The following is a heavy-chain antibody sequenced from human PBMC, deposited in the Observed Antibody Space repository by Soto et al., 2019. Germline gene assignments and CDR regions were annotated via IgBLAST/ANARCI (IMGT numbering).Heavy chain of an antibody. J-gene: IGHJ5*02. CDR2: IWYDGSKK. Sequence: PGGSLRLSCAASGFTFRNFGMHWVRQAPGKGLEWVAVIWYDGSKKYYADSVEGRFTISRYNAKNTLYLQMYSLRAEDTAVYYCARDYGVVPAAKAGGWFDPWGQGTLGTVSS. V-gene: IGHV3-33*01. D-gene: IGHD2-2*01. CDR1: GFTFRNFG. CDR3: ARDYGVVPAAKAGGWFDP.